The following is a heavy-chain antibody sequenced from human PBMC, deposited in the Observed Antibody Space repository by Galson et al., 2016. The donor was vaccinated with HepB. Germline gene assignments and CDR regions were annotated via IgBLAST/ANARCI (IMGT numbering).Heavy chain of an antibody. V-gene: IGHV3-33*06. Sequence: SLRLSCAASLFTFSSYGMHWVRQAPGKGLEWVAMIWYDGSNKFYAGSVKGRFTISRDNSNNRLYLQMNSLRAEDTAVYYCAKRAYYGSGRNGGGMDVWGQGTTVTVSS. CDR2: IWYDGSNK. J-gene: IGHJ6*02. CDR1: LFTFSSYG. CDR3: AKRAYYGSGRNGGGMDV. D-gene: IGHD3-10*01.